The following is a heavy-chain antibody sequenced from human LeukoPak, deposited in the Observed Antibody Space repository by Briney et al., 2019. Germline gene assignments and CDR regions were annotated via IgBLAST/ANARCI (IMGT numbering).Heavy chain of an antibody. V-gene: IGHV4-4*07. D-gene: IGHD2-15*01. CDR2: MYTSGST. CDR3: ARDYVVAATTHFDY. Sequence: PSETLSLTCTVSGGSISSYSWSWIRQPAVKGLEWIGRMYTSGSTKYNPSHKSRVTMSVDTSKNQFSLKLSSVTAADTAVYYCARDYVVAATTHFDYWGQGTLVTVSS. CDR1: GGSISSYS. J-gene: IGHJ4*02.